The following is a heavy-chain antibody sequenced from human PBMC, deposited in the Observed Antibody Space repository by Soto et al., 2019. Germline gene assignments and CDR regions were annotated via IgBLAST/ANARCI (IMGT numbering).Heavy chain of an antibody. V-gene: IGHV4-31*03. CDR2: IFFSGNT. J-gene: IGHJ6*02. CDR1: GASVNSGDFH. Sequence: QVQLQESGPGLVKPSQTLSLTCTVSGASVNSGDFHWSWIRQRPGAGLEWIGYIFFSGNTYYNPSLRGRLTISMDTAKNLFSLMLTSMTAADSAVYYCKWDFPPPPYFSDFGMDVWGQGTTVTVSS. D-gene: IGHD1-26*01. CDR3: KWDFPPPPYFSDFGMDV.